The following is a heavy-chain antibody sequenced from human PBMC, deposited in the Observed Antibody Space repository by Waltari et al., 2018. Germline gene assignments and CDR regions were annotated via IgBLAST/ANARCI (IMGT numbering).Heavy chain of an antibody. Sequence: EVQLVESGGGLIQPGGSLRLSCAASGFTVSSNYMSWVRQAPGKGLEWGSVIYSGGSTYYAYSVKGRFTSSRDKSKNTLYLQMNSLRAEDTAVYYGARDDDGDPEYYFDNWGQGTLVTVSS. J-gene: IGHJ4*02. CDR1: GFTVSSNY. CDR3: ARDDDGDPEYYFDN. V-gene: IGHV3-53*01. CDR2: IYSGGST. D-gene: IGHD4-17*01.